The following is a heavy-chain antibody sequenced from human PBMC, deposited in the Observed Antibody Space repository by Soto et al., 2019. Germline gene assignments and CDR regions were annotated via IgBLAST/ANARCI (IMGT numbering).Heavy chain of an antibody. J-gene: IGHJ4*02. CDR3: TTVRGGYDFWSGYHDYFDY. V-gene: IGHV3-15*01. CDR1: GFTFSNAW. Sequence: LRLSCAASGFTFSNAWMSWVRQAPGKGLEWVGRIKSKTDGGTTDYAAPVKGRFTISRDDSKNTLYLQMNSLKTEDTAVYYCTTVRGGYDFWSGYHDYFDYWGQGTLVTVSS. D-gene: IGHD3-3*01. CDR2: IKSKTDGGTT.